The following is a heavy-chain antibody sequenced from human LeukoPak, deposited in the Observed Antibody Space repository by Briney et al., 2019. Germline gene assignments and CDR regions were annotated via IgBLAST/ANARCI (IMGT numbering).Heavy chain of an antibody. V-gene: IGHV1-69*13. CDR2: IIPIFGTA. Sequence: ASVKVSCKDSGGTFISYAISWVRQAPGQGLEWMGGIIPIFGTANYAQKFQGRVTITADESTSTAYMERSSLRSEDTAVYYCASSYGDYGRMEFDYWGQGTLVTVSS. D-gene: IGHD4-17*01. J-gene: IGHJ4*02. CDR1: GGTFISYA. CDR3: ASSYGDYGRMEFDY.